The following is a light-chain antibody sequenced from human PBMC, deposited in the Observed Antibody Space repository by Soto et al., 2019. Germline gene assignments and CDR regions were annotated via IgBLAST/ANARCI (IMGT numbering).Light chain of an antibody. Sequence: DIVMTQSPLSLPVTPGEPASISCRSSQSLLHSNGYNYLHWYLQKPGQSPQLLIYLGSNRASGVPDRFSGSGSGTDFTLKTSRVEAEDVGVYYCMQALQTPLYTFGQGTKLEIK. CDR3: MQALQTPLYT. J-gene: IGKJ2*01. CDR2: LGS. CDR1: QSLLHSNGYNY. V-gene: IGKV2-28*01.